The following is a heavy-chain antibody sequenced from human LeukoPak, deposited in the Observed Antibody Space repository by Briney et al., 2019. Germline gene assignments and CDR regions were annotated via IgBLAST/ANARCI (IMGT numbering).Heavy chain of an antibody. V-gene: IGHV3-11*01. Sequence: GGSLRLSCAASGFTFSDYYMSWIRQAPGKGLEWVSHISSSGSTIYYADSVKGRFTISRDNAKNSLYLQMNSLRAEDTAVYYCARDGVVARSPLDYWGQGTLVTVSS. D-gene: IGHD6-6*01. CDR2: ISSSGSTI. CDR1: GFTFSDYY. J-gene: IGHJ4*02. CDR3: ARDGVVARSPLDY.